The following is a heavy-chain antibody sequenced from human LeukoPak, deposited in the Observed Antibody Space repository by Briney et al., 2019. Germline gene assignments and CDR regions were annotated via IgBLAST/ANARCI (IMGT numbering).Heavy chain of an antibody. D-gene: IGHD5-12*01. CDR2: INYRGST. V-gene: IGHV4-59*01. CDR3: ARSRSGYSYEHGAFEI. J-gene: IGHJ3*02. Sequence: PSETLSLTCTVSGDLSTYYWSWIRQPPGKGLEWIAYINYRGSTTYNPSLRSRVTMSVDTSRNQFSLKLSSVTAADTAVYYCARSRSGYSYEHGAFEIWGQGTMVTVS. CDR1: GDLSTYY.